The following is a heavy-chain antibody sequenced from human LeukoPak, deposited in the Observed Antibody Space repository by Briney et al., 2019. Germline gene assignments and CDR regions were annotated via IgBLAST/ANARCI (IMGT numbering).Heavy chain of an antibody. V-gene: IGHV1-69*05. CDR3: ARDPQPYSSSDWFDP. D-gene: IGHD6-6*01. CDR1: GGTFSSYA. Sequence: ASVKVSCKASGGTFSSYAISWVRQAPGQGLEWMGGIIPIFGTANYAQKFQGRVTITTDESTSTAYMELSSLRSEDTAVYYCARDPQPYSSSDWFDPWGQGTLVTVSS. J-gene: IGHJ5*02. CDR2: IIPIFGTA.